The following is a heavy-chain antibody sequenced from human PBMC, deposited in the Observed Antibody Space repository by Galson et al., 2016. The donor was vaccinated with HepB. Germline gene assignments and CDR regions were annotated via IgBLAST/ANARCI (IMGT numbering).Heavy chain of an antibody. CDR1: GFTFSDNM. V-gene: IGHV3-23*01. J-gene: IGHJ6*03. CDR3: AKSSGPSYHHYYMDV. D-gene: IGHD3-22*01. CDR2: INNNSGSR. Sequence: SLRLSCAASGFTFSDNMMNWVRQAPGKGLEWVSGINNNSGSRVYAGSVKGRFTISRDNSKNTLSLQMNSLRVEDTAVYYCAKSSGPSYHHYYMDVWGKGTTVTVSS.